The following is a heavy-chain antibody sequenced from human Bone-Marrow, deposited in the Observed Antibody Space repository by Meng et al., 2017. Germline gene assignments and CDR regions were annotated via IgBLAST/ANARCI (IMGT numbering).Heavy chain of an antibody. CDR3: ARGPGYKRGYYYGMDV. CDR1: GYTFTSYD. V-gene: IGHV1-8*01. CDR2: MNPNSGNT. D-gene: IGHD5-18*01. Sequence: ASVKVSCKASGYTFTSYDINWVRQATGQGLEWMGWMNPNSGNTGYAQKFQGRVTMTRNTSISTAYMELSSLRSEDTAVYYCARGPGYKRGYYYGMDVWGQGTTVTVSS. J-gene: IGHJ6*02.